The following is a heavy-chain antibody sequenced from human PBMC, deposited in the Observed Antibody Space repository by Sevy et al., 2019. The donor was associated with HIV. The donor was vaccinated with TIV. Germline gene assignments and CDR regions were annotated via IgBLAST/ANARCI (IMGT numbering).Heavy chain of an antibody. V-gene: IGHV3-48*03. D-gene: IGHD3-16*02. CDR2: ISSSGSTI. CDR1: GFTFSSYE. Sequence: GGSLRLSCAASGFTFSSYEMNWVRQAPGKGLEWVSYISSSGSTIYYADSVKGRFTISRDNAKNSLYLQMNSLRDEDTAVYYCARDPYVWGSYQMGDAFDIWGQGTMVTVSS. CDR3: ARDPYVWGSYQMGDAFDI. J-gene: IGHJ3*02.